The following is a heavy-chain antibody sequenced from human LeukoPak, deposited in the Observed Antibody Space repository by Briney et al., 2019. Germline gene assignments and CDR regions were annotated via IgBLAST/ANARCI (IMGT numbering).Heavy chain of an antibody. CDR1: RFTISSYE. J-gene: IGHJ4*02. Sequence: GGSLRLSCAASRFTISSYEMNWVRQAPGKGLEWISYIHSSGSTIYYADSVKGRFTISRDNAKNSLYLQMNSLRAEDTAVYYCVRDKSGCCFDYWGQGTLVTVSS. D-gene: IGHD1-26*01. CDR3: VRDKSGCCFDY. CDR2: IHSSGSTI. V-gene: IGHV3-48*03.